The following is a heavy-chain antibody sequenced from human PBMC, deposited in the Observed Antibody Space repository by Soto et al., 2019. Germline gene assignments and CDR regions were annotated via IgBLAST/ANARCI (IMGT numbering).Heavy chain of an antibody. CDR2: IYHSGST. Sequence: SETLSLTCAVSSGSISSSNWWSWVRQPPGKGLEWIGEIYHSGSTNYNPSLKSRVTISVDKPKNQFSLKLSSVTAADTAVYYCARLVVAATNWFDPWGQGTLVTVSS. CDR1: SGSISSSNW. D-gene: IGHD2-15*01. CDR3: ARLVVAATNWFDP. V-gene: IGHV4-4*02. J-gene: IGHJ5*02.